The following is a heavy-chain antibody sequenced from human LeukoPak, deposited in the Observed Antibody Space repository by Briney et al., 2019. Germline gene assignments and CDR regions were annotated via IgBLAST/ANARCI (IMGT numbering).Heavy chain of an antibody. J-gene: IGHJ4*02. Sequence: PGGSLRLSCAASGFTFSNAWMSWVRQAPGKGLEWVGRIKSKTDGGTTDYAAPVKGRFTISRDDSKNTLYLQMNSLKTEDTAVYYYTTDYVQWLDPDYWGQGTLVTVSS. D-gene: IGHD6-19*01. CDR2: IKSKTDGGTT. CDR1: GFTFSNAW. V-gene: IGHV3-15*01. CDR3: TTDYVQWLDPDY.